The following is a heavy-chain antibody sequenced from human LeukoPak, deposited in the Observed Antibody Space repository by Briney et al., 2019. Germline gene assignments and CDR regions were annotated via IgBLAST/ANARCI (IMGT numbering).Heavy chain of an antibody. V-gene: IGHV5-51*01. Sequence: GESLKISCKGSGYSFTSYWIGWVRQMPGKGLEWMGIIYPGDSDTRYGPSFQGQVTISADKSISTAYLQWSSLKASDTAMYYCARLAHEVVAATRGVFDYWGQGTLVTVSS. J-gene: IGHJ4*02. CDR2: IYPGDSDT. CDR1: GYSFTSYW. D-gene: IGHD2-15*01. CDR3: ARLAHEVVAATRGVFDY.